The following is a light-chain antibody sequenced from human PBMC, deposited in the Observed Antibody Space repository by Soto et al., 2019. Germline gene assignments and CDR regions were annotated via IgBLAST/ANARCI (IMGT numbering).Light chain of an antibody. J-gene: IGKJ1*01. CDR2: APS. V-gene: IGKV1-9*01. Sequence: LTPPPSSLSASLVARLTITCRPSQGINSFLAWYQQTPGKAPKPLIYAPSTLQSGVPSRFSGSGSGTDFTLTISSLQPDDFATYYCQHYYSYSEAFGQGTKVDIK. CDR1: QGINSF. CDR3: QHYYSYSEA.